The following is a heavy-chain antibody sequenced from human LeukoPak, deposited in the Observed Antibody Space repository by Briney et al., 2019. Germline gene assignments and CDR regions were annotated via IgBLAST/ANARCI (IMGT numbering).Heavy chain of an antibody. CDR3: ARVMSYYDSSGYYHRDAFDI. V-gene: IGHV4-59*01. J-gene: IGHJ3*02. D-gene: IGHD3-22*01. Sequence: SETLSLTCAVYGGSFSGYYWSWIRQPPGKGLEWIGYIYYSGSTNYNPSLKSRVTISVDTSKNQFSLKLSSVTAADTAVYYCARVMSYYDSSGYYHRDAFDIWGRGTMVTVSS. CDR2: IYYSGST. CDR1: GGSFSGYY.